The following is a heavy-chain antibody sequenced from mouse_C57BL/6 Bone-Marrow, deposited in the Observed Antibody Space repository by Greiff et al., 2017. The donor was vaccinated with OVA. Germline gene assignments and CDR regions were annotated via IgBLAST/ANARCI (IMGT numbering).Heavy chain of an antibody. V-gene: IGHV5-6*01. CDR2: ISSGGSYT. CDR3: ASYAMDY. CDR1: GFTFSSYG. Sequence: DVHLVESGGDLVKPGGSLKLSCAASGFTFSSYGMSWVRQTPDKRLEWVATISSGGSYTYYPDSVKGRFTISRDNAKNTLYLQMSSLKSEDTAMYYCASYAMDYWGQGTSVTVSS. J-gene: IGHJ4*01.